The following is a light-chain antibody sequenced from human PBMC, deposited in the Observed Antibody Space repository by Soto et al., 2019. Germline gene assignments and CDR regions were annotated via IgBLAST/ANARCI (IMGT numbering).Light chain of an antibody. CDR2: GAS. Sequence: EIVMTQSPATLSVSPGERATLSCRASQSVSSNLAWYQQKPGQAPRLLIYGASTRATGIPARFSGSGSGTDFTLTISSLQSEDFAVYYCQQYDNRPPRTFGRGTKVEIK. J-gene: IGKJ4*01. CDR1: QSVSSN. V-gene: IGKV3D-15*01. CDR3: QQYDNRPPRT.